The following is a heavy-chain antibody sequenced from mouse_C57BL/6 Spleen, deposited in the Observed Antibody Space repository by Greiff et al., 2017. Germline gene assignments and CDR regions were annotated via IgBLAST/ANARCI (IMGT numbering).Heavy chain of an antibody. CDR3: TSVTRKYAMDY. D-gene: IGHD2-5*01. CDR1: GFTFSNYW. CDR2: IRLKSDNYAT. Sequence: EVKVVESGGGLVQPGGSMKLSCVASGFTFSNYWMNWVRQSPEKGLEWVAQIRLKSDNYATHYAESVKGRFTISRDDSKSSVYLQMNNLRAEDTGIYYCTSVTRKYAMDYWGQGTSVTVSS. V-gene: IGHV6-3*01. J-gene: IGHJ4*01.